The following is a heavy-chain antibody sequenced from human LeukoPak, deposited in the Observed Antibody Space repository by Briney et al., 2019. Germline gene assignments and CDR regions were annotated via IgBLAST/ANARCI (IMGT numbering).Heavy chain of an antibody. CDR2: ISGSGGST. CDR3: AKTAGYYYDSSGYRRGGAFDI. Sequence: VQPGRSLRLSCAASGFTFSSYAMSWVRQAPGKGLEWVSAISGSGGSTYYADFVKGRFTISRDNSKNTLYLQMNSLRAEDTAVYYCAKTAGYYYDSSGYRRGGAFDIWGQGTMVTVSS. CDR1: GFTFSSYA. J-gene: IGHJ3*02. D-gene: IGHD3-22*01. V-gene: IGHV3-23*01.